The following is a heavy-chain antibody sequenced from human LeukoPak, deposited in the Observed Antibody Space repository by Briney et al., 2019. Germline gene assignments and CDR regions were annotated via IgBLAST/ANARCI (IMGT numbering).Heavy chain of an antibody. J-gene: IGHJ6*02. V-gene: IGHV3-23*01. CDR3: ATLGTTTSYYYYGMDV. CDR1: GFTFSSYA. Sequence: GGSLRLSCAASGFTFSSYAMSWVRQAPGKGLEWVSAISGSGGSTYYADSVKGRFTISRDNSKNTLYLQMNSLRAEDTAVYYCATLGTTTSYYYYGMDVWGQGTTVTVSS. D-gene: IGHD4-17*01. CDR2: ISGSGGST.